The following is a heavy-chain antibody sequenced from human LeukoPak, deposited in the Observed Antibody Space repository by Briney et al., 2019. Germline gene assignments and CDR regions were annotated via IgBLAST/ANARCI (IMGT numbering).Heavy chain of an antibody. Sequence: SETLSLTCTVPGGSISSYYWSWIRQPPGKGLEWIGYIYYSGSTNYNPSLKSRVTISVDTSKNQFSLKLSSVTAADTAVYYCARLRPQTGTVTPDYFDYWGQGTLVTVSS. CDR2: IYYSGST. CDR3: ARLRPQTGTVTPDYFDY. CDR1: GGSISSYY. D-gene: IGHD4-17*01. J-gene: IGHJ4*02. V-gene: IGHV4-59*08.